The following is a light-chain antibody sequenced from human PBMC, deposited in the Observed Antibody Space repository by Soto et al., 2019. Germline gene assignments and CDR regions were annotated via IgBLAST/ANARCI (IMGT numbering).Light chain of an antibody. CDR1: SSDVGGYHH. CDR2: EVG. J-gene: IGLJ2*01. V-gene: IGLV2-14*01. CDR3: SSYTGSSTVL. Sequence: QSVLTQPASVSGSPGQSITISCTGTSSDVGGYHHVSWYQQPPGKAPKLLIYEVGNRPSEVSNRFSGSKSGTTAFLTISGLQAEDESDYFCSSYTGSSTVLFGGGTKLTVL.